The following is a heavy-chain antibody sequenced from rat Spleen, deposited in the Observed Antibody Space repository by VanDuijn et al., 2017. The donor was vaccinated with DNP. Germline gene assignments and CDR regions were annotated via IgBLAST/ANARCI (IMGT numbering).Heavy chain of an antibody. CDR3: ARLDY. J-gene: IGHJ2*01. CDR1: GFIFSDYY. Sequence: EIQLVESGGGLVQSGGSLKVSCVASGFIFSDYYMTWVRQAPTKGLEWVASISTGGDYTYYRDSVKGRFTISRDNAKSTLYLQMDSLRSEETATYYCARLDYWGQGVMVTVSS. V-gene: IGHV5S11*01. CDR2: ISTGGDYT.